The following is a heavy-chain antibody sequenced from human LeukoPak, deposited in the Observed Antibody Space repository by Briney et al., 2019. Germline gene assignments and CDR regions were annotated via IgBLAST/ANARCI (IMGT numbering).Heavy chain of an antibody. CDR1: RFTFSDYS. Sequence: QPGGSLRLSCAASRFTFSDYSMNWVRQAPGKGLEWLSYISSSSGIIYYAESVKGRFTISRDNAKNSLYLQMNSLTDEDTAVYYCARYRDGYNPHAFDIWGQGTVVTVSS. V-gene: IGHV3-48*02. D-gene: IGHD5-24*01. CDR3: ARYRDGYNPHAFDI. CDR2: ISSSSGII. J-gene: IGHJ3*02.